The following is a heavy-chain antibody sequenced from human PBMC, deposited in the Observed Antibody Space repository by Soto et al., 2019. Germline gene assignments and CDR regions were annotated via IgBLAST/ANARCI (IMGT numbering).Heavy chain of an antibody. CDR2: ISPYNGNT. D-gene: IGHD3-22*01. J-gene: IGHJ3*02. CDR3: ARGGTSTYYYDAFDI. CDR1: GYTFSSFR. V-gene: IGHV1-18*01. Sequence: QVRLVQSGAEVKKPGASVKVSCKASGYTFSSFRINWMRQAPGQGLEWMGWISPYNGNTNYVQKLQGRVTMTTDTSSSTVYMEVRSLRSDDTAVYYCARGGTSTYYYDAFDIWGQGTVVTVSS.